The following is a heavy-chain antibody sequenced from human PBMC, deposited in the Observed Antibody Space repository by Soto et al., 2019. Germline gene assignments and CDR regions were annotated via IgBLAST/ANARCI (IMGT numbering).Heavy chain of an antibody. CDR2: INPSTGGT. CDR3: ARDLGGLWDPFDS. D-gene: IGHD3-16*01. CDR1: GYRFTGYY. V-gene: IGHV1-2*02. J-gene: IGHJ4*02. Sequence: QVHLVQSGAEVKKPGASVKVSCKAAGYRFTGYYIHWVRQAPGQGFEWMGWINPSTGGTSYAQKFQGRVTVTRDTSISTAYMELSRLRSDDTAVYYCARDLGGLWDPFDSWGQGTRVTVSS.